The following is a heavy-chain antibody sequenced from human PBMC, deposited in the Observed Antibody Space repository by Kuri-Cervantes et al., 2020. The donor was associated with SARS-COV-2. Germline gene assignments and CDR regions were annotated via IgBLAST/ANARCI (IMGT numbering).Heavy chain of an antibody. Sequence: ESLKISCAVYGGSFSGYYWSWIRQPPGKGLEWIGEINHSGSTNYNPSLKSRVTISVDTSKNQFSLKLSSVTAADTAVYYCARDRGRSGWSWVYYYYGKDVWGQGTTVTVSS. CDR2: INHSGST. V-gene: IGHV4-34*01. CDR1: GGSFSGYY. CDR3: ARDRGRSGWSWVYYYYGKDV. J-gene: IGHJ6*02. D-gene: IGHD6-19*01.